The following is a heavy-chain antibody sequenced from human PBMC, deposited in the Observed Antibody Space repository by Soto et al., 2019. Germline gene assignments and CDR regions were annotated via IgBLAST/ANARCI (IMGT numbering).Heavy chain of an antibody. CDR3: ARGVAARPNLMDV. V-gene: IGHV3-21*01. CDR1: GCTFSSYS. Sequence: GGSLRLSCAASGCTFSSYSMNWVRQAPGKGLEWVSSISSSSSYIYYADSVKGRFTISRDNAKNSLYLQMNSLRAEDTAVYYCARGVAARPNLMDVWGQGTTVTVSS. D-gene: IGHD6-6*01. J-gene: IGHJ6*02. CDR2: ISSSSSYI.